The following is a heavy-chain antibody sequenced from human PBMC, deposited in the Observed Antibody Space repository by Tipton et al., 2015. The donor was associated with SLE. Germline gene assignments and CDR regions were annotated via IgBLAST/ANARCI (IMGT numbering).Heavy chain of an antibody. CDR1: GYTFTGYY. V-gene: IGHV1-2*02. Sequence: QLVQSGAEVKKPGASVKVSCKASGYTFTGYYMHWVRQAPGQGLEWMGWINPSSGGTNYAQKFQGRVTMTRDTSISTAYMELSRLRSDDTAVYYCARGAPGGGYDYWGQGTLVTVSS. CDR3: ARGAPGGGYDY. CDR2: INPSSGGT. D-gene: IGHD1-26*01. J-gene: IGHJ4*02.